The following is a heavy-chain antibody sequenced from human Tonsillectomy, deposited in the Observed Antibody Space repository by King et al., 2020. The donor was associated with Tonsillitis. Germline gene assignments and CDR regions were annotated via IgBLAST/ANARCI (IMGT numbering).Heavy chain of an antibody. CDR2: IQDTGNS. CDR3: ARPFSGSYSAFDY. CDR1: GVSTSISRSSY. D-gene: IGHD1-26*01. J-gene: IGHJ4*02. Sequence: QLQESGPGLVKPSETLSLTCTVSGVSTSISRSSYWGWIRQPPGKGLEWIASIQDTGNSFLNPSLKSRVTISLDTSKKQFSLKLTSVTAAVTAVYYCARPFSGSYSAFDYWGLGTLVTVSS. V-gene: IGHV4-39*07.